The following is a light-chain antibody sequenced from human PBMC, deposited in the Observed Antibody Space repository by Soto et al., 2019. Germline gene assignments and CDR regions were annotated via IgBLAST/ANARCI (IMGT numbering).Light chain of an antibody. CDR2: EGS. Sequence: QSALTQPASVSGSPGQSRTISCTGTSSDVGSYNLVSWYQQHPGKAPKLMIYEGSKRPSGVSNRLSGSKSGNTASLTISGLQAEDEADYYCCSYAGSSTLVFGGGTKLTVL. V-gene: IGLV2-23*01. J-gene: IGLJ2*01. CDR3: CSYAGSSTLV. CDR1: SSDVGSYNL.